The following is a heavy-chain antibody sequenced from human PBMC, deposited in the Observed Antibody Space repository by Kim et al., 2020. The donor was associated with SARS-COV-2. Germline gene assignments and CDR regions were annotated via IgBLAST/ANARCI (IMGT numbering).Heavy chain of an antibody. CDR3: ARDRSSSWTGYYYYYYGMDV. J-gene: IGHJ6*04. CDR1: GYTFTSYY. CDR2: INPSGGST. D-gene: IGHD6-13*01. V-gene: IGHV1-46*01. Sequence: ASVKVSCKASGYTFTSYYMHWVRQAPGQGLEWMGVINPSGGSTSYAQKFQGRVTMTRDTSTSTVYMDLSSLRSEDTAVYYCARDRSSSWTGYYYYYYGMDVWGEGTAVTVSS.